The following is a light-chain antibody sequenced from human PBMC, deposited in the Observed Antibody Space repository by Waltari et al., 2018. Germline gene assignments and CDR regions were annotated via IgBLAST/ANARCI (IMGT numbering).Light chain of an antibody. CDR2: DTS. CDR1: QSVRHF. J-gene: IGKJ4*01. Sequence: DTVLTQSPATLSLFPGERATLSCRASQSVRHFLAWYQQKPGQAPRLLIYDTSNMATGIPARFSGSGFGTDFTLTISSLEPEDFAVYYCQQSSNWPLTFGGGTKVEIK. V-gene: IGKV3-11*01. CDR3: QQSSNWPLT.